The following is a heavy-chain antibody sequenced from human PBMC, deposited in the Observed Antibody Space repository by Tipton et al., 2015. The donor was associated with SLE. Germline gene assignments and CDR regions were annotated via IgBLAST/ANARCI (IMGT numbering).Heavy chain of an antibody. D-gene: IGHD2-2*01. CDR2: FYHSGST. V-gene: IGHV4-39*07. J-gene: IGHJ6*03. CDR1: DDGSISSYY. CDR3: ARINVPTAMDFYYYYMDV. Sequence: TLSLTCTVSDDGSISSYYWNWIRQPPGKGLEWIGSFYHSGSTYYNPSLKSRVTISVDTSKNQFSLKLSSVTAADTAQYYCARINVPTAMDFYYYYMDVWGNETTVTVSS.